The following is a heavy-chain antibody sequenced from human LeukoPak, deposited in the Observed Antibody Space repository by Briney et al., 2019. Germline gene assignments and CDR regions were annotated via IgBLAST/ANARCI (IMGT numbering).Heavy chain of an antibody. V-gene: IGHV3-23*01. Sequence: GGSLRLSCAASGFTLSSYAMSWVRQAPGKGLEWVSGISGSGGSTYYADSVRGRFTISRDNSKNTLYLQMNSLRAEDTAVYYCAKLPIVVVVAATWWFDPWGQGTLVTVSS. CDR1: GFTLSSYA. J-gene: IGHJ5*02. D-gene: IGHD2-15*01. CDR3: AKLPIVVVVAATWWFDP. CDR2: ISGSGGST.